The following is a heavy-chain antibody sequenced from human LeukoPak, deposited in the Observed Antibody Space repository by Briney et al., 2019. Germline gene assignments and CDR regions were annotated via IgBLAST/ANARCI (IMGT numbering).Heavy chain of an antibody. V-gene: IGHV4-59*08. CDR3: ARAATGGYSSGGGGFDP. CDR2: IYYSGST. D-gene: IGHD6-19*01. J-gene: IGHJ5*02. Sequence: SETLSLTCTVSGGSISSYYWSWIRQPPGKGLEWIGYIYYSGSTNYNPSLKSRVTISVDTSKNQFSLKLSSVTAADTAVYYCARAATGGYSSGGGGFDPWGQGTLVTVSS. CDR1: GGSISSYY.